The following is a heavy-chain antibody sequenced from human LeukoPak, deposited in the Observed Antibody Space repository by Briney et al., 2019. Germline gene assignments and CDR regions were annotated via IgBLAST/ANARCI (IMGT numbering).Heavy chain of an antibody. V-gene: IGHV4-59*01. D-gene: IGHD3-9*01. CDR2: IYYSGST. CDR1: GGSFNGYY. J-gene: IGHJ4*02. CDR3: ARSKDILTGYCFDY. Sequence: SETLSLTCAVYGGSFNGYYWSWIRQPPGKGLEWIGYIYYSGSTNYNPSLKSRVTISVDTSKKQFSLKLSSVTAADTAVYYCARSKDILTGYCFDYWGQGTLVTVSS.